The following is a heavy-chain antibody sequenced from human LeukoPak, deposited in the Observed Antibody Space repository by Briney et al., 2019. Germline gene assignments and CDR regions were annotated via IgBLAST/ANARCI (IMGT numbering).Heavy chain of an antibody. CDR2: ISYDGSNK. J-gene: IGHJ6*02. Sequence: GRSLRLSCAASGFTFSSYAMHWVRQAPGKGLEWVAVISYDGSNKYYADTVKGRFTISRDNSKNTLYLQMNSLRAEDTAVYYCARDPGLGCSSTSCLSHHRRYYYGMDVWGQGTTVTVSS. CDR1: GFTFSSYA. CDR3: ARDPGLGCSSTSCLSHHRRYYYGMDV. D-gene: IGHD2-2*01. V-gene: IGHV3-30-3*01.